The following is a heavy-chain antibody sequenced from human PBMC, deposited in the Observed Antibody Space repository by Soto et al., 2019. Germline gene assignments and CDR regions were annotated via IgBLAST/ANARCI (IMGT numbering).Heavy chain of an antibody. J-gene: IGHJ5*02. Sequence: QVQLVQSGAEVKKPGASVKVSCRASGYTFTNYYMHWVRQAPGQGLEWMGIIKPTGGETTYAQKFLGRATMTRDTSTGTRYMELSSLRSEDTAVYYCARGGDIVVVTAPLDHWGQGTLVTVSS. D-gene: IGHD2-21*02. V-gene: IGHV1-46*01. CDR2: IKPTGGET. CDR3: ARGGDIVVVTAPLDH. CDR1: GYTFTNYY.